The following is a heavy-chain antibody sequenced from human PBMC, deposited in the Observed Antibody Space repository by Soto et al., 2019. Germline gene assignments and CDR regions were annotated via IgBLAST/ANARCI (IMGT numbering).Heavy chain of an antibody. CDR3: ARVRPYSPVTDSYYYDGMDV. CDR1: GFPFSSYS. Sequence: GGSLRLSCASSGFPFSSYSMNWDRQAPGKGLELFSSIGSGSSYIYYSVSVKGRFTISRDNAKNSLYLQTNSLRAEDTAVYYCARVRPYSPVTDSYYYDGMDVWGQGPTVPVSS. D-gene: IGHD5-18*01. V-gene: IGHV3-21*01. CDR2: IGSGSSYI. J-gene: IGHJ6*02.